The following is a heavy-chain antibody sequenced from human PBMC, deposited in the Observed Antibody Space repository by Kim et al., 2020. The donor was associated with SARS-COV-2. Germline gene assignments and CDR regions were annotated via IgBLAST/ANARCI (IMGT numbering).Heavy chain of an antibody. CDR2: PSAGST. D-gene: IGHD3-3*01. V-gene: IGHV1-46*01. CDR3: ARDGGD. Sequence: PSAGSTSYAQTLQGRVTMTRDTSTSTVYMELSSLRSEDTAVYYCARDGGDWGQGTLVTVSS. J-gene: IGHJ4*02.